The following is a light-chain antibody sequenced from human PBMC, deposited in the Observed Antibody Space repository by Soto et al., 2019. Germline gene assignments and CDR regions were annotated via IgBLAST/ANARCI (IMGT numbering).Light chain of an antibody. J-gene: IGLJ2*01. Sequence: SALTQPASVSGSPGQSITISCTGTSSDVGGYNYVSWYQQHPGKAPKLMIYEVSNRPSGVSNRFSGSKSGNTPSLTISGLQAEEEADYYCSSYTSSSTLVFGGGTKLTVL. CDR1: SSDVGGYNY. V-gene: IGLV2-14*01. CDR2: EVS. CDR3: SSYTSSSTLV.